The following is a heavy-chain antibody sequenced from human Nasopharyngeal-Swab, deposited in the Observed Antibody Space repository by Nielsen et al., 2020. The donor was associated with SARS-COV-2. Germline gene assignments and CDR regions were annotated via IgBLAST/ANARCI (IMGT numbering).Heavy chain of an antibody. V-gene: IGHV3-23*01. CDR1: GFTFSSYA. J-gene: IGHJ4*02. CDR3: TTDYYFDY. CDR2: ISGSGDTT. Sequence: GESLKISCAASGFTFSSYAMSWVRQAPGKGLEWVSIISGSGDTTYYADSVNDRFTISRDNSKNTLYLQMDSLKTEDTALYYCTTDYYFDYWGQGTLVTVSS.